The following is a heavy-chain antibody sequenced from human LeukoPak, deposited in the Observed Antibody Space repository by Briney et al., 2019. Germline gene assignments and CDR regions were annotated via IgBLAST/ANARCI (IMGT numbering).Heavy chain of an antibody. CDR3: FKQTTAYDILTGYLDYYYFDY. J-gene: IGHJ4*02. V-gene: IGHV3-7*03. Sequence: GGSLRLSCAASGFTFSSYGMSWVRQAPGKGLEWVANIKEDGSEKYYVDSVKGRFTISRDNAKNTLYLQMNSLGAEDTAVFYCFKQTTAYDILTGYLDYYYFDYWGQGTLVTVSS. D-gene: IGHD3-9*01. CDR2: IKEDGSEK. CDR1: GFTFSSYG.